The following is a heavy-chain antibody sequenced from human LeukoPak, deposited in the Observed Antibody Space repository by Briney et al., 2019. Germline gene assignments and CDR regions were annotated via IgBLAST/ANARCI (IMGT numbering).Heavy chain of an antibody. Sequence: GGSLRLSCAASGFTFDDYGMSWVRQAPGKGLEWVSGIDRNGDSTGYADSVEGRFTISRDNAKNSLYLQMNSLRAEDTAVYYCARRVLGGYDDYYYYYMDVWGKGTTVTVSS. CDR1: GFTFDDYG. CDR3: ARRVLGGYDDYYYYYMDV. D-gene: IGHD5-12*01. J-gene: IGHJ6*03. V-gene: IGHV3-20*04. CDR2: IDRNGDST.